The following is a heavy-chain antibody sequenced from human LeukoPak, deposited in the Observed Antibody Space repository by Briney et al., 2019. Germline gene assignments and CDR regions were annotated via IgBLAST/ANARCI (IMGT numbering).Heavy chain of an antibody. CDR1: GLTFSSYS. CDR3: ARVLYSSGWL. J-gene: IGHJ4*02. CDR2: ISSRSSYI. V-gene: IGHV3-21*01. D-gene: IGHD6-19*01. Sequence: TGGSLRLSCAASGLTFSSYSMNWVRQAPGRGLEWVSSISSRSSYIYYADSVKGRFTIAKENAKHSVYLQVNSRRAEDSAGYCCARVLYSSGWLWGQGTLVTVSS.